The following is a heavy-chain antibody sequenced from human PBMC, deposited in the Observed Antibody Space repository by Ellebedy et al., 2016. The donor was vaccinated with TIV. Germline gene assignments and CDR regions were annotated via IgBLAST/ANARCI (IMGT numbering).Heavy chain of an antibody. D-gene: IGHD3-16*01. V-gene: IGHV3-53*01. CDR3: ARKTDNRNYGDY. CDR2: IYSSGGT. Sequence: PGGSLRLSCAASGFSVSSNYMSWVRQAPGKGPECVSVIYSSGGTYYADSVKGRFTISRDSSKNAPYLQMNSLRAEDTAVYYCARKTDNRNYGDYWGQGTLVTVSS. CDR1: GFSVSSNY. J-gene: IGHJ4*02.